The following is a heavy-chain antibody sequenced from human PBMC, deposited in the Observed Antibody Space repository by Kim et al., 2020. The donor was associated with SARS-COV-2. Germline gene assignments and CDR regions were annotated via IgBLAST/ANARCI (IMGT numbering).Heavy chain of an antibody. CDR3: ARDLYDILTGYSDY. Sequence: GGSLRLSCAASGFTVSSNYMSWVRQAPGKGLEWVSVIYSGGSTYYADSVKGRFTISRDNSKNTLYLQMNSLRAEDTAVYYCARDLYDILTGYSDYWGQGTLVTVSS. D-gene: IGHD3-9*01. J-gene: IGHJ4*02. CDR2: IYSGGST. V-gene: IGHV3-66*01. CDR1: GFTVSSNY.